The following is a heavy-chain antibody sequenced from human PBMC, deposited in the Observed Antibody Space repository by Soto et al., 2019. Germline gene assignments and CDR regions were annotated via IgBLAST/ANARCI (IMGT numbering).Heavy chain of an antibody. Sequence: QVQLQESGPGLVKPSQTLSLTCTFSGGSINSGGYYWSWSRQHPGKGLEWIGYVYSSGSTYYNPSLKSRVTISVDTSKNQFSLKLSSVTAADTAVYYCAREEAVADSPFDYGGQGTLVTVSS. J-gene: IGHJ4*02. V-gene: IGHV4-31*03. CDR1: GGSINSGGYY. D-gene: IGHD6-19*01. CDR2: VYSSGST. CDR3: AREEAVADSPFDY.